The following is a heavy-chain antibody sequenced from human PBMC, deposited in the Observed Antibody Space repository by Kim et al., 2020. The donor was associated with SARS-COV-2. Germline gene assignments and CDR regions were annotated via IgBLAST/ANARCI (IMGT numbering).Heavy chain of an antibody. CDR2: IYYSGST. J-gene: IGHJ2*01. V-gene: IGHV4-39*01. Sequence: SETLSLTCTVSGGSISSSSYYWGWIRQPPGKGLEWIGSIYYSGSTYYNPSLKSRVTISVDTSKNQFSLKLSSVTAADTAVYYCARGSSGWYWYFDLWGRGTLVTVSS. CDR3: ARGSSGWYWYFDL. CDR1: GGSISSSSYY. D-gene: IGHD6-19*01.